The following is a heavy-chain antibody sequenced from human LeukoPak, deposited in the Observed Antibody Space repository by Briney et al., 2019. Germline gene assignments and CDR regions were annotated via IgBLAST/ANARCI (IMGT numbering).Heavy chain of an antibody. CDR2: IYYSGST. J-gene: IGHJ2*01. D-gene: IGHD3-22*01. Sequence: PSETLSLTCTVSGGSISSSSYYWGWIRQPPGKGLEWIGSIYYSGSTYYNPSLKSRVTISVDTSKNQFSLKLSSVTAADTAIYFCARHRRYYDRSGSKILSHFDLWGRATLVTVSS. CDR1: GGSISSSSYY. CDR3: ARHRRYYDRSGSKILSHFDL. V-gene: IGHV4-39*01.